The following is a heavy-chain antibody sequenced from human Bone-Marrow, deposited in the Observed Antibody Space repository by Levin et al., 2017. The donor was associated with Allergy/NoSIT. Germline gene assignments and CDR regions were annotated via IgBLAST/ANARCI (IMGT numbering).Heavy chain of an antibody. CDR3: AKGPMPSPFSVMVYNYYYYGMDV. Sequence: QAGGSLRLSCAASGFTFSSYAMSWVRQAPGKGLEWVSAISGSGGSTYYADSVKGRFTISRDNSKNTLYLQMNSLGAEDTAVYYCAKGPMPSPFSVMVYNYYYYGMDVWGQGTTVTVSS. CDR2: ISGSGGST. D-gene: IGHD2-8*01. J-gene: IGHJ6*02. CDR1: GFTFSSYA. V-gene: IGHV3-23*01.